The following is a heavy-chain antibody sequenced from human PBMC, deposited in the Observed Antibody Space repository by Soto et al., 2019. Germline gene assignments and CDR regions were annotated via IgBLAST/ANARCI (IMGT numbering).Heavy chain of an antibody. CDR3: ARHRPGSGGSCYDY. D-gene: IGHD2-15*01. V-gene: IGHV4-39*01. Sequence: SETLSLTCTVSGGSISSSSYYWGWIRQPPGKGLEWIGSIYYSGSTNYNPSLKSRVTISVDTSKNQFSLKLSSVTAADTAVYYCARHRPGSGGSCYDYWGQGTLVTVSS. CDR1: GGSISSSSYY. J-gene: IGHJ4*02. CDR2: IYYSGST.